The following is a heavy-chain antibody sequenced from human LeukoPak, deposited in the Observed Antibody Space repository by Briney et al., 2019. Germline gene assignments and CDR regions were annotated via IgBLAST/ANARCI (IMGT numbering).Heavy chain of an antibody. CDR3: ARELYDFWSGYYNYYYYYGMDV. CDR1: GFTFSSYA. Sequence: GGSLRLSCAASGFTFSSYAMHWVRQAPGKGLEWVAVISYDGSNKYYADSVKGRFTISRDNSKNTLYLQMNSLRAEDTAVYYCARELYDFWSGYYNYYYYYGMDVWGQGTTVTVSS. J-gene: IGHJ6*02. CDR2: ISYDGSNK. V-gene: IGHV3-30-3*01. D-gene: IGHD3-3*01.